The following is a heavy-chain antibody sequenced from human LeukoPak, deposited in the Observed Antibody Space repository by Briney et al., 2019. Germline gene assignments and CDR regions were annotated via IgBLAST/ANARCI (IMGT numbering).Heavy chain of an antibody. J-gene: IGHJ6*02. Sequence: GGSLRLSCAASGFTLSSYSMNRVRQAPGKGLEWVSSISSSSSYIYYADSVKGRFTISRDKAKNSLYLQMNSLRAEDTAVYYCARFRGYSYGMDVWGQGTTVTVSS. V-gene: IGHV3-21*01. CDR3: ARFRGYSYGMDV. CDR2: ISSSSSYI. CDR1: GFTLSSYS. D-gene: IGHD5-18*01.